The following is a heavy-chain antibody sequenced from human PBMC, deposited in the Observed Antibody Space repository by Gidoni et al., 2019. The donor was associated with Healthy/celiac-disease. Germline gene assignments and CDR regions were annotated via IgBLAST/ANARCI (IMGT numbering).Heavy chain of an antibody. D-gene: IGHD2-2*01. CDR1: FSSYA. V-gene: IGHV3-23*01. CDR3: AKERLYCSSTSCYGPYGY. J-gene: IGHJ4*02. CDR2: ISGSGGST. Sequence: FSSYAMSWVRQAPGKGLEWVSAISGSGGSTYYADSVKGRFTISRDNSKNTLYLQMNSLRAEDTAVYYCAKERLYCSSTSCYGPYGYWGQGTLVTVSS.